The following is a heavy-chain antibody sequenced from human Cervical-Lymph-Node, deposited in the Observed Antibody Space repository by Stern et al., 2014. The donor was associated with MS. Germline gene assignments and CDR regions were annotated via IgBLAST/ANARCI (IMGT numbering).Heavy chain of an antibody. CDR1: GGSINTNNYY. D-gene: IGHD4-17*01. CDR3: ARTGDDFGDYSLSY. CDR2: IYSSGSP. Sequence: QVQLQESGPGLVKPSETLSLTCTVSGGSINTNNYYWGWIRQPPGKGLEWIGNIYSSGSPFYSPCLKSRVTMSVDTSKNHVSLNLSSMTAADTAVYYCARTGDDFGDYSLSYWGQGTLVTVSS. J-gene: IGHJ4*02. V-gene: IGHV4-39*02.